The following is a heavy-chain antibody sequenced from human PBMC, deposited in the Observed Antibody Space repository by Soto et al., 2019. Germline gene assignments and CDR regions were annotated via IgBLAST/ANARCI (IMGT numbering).Heavy chain of an antibody. D-gene: IGHD5-18*01. CDR2: IWYDGSNK. J-gene: IGHJ4*02. Sequence: GGSLRLSCAASGFTFSSYGMHWVRQAPGKGLEWVAVIWYDGSNKYYADSVKGRFTISRDNSKNTLYLQMNSLKTEDTAVYYCSHGYYQYFESWGQGTLVTVSS. V-gene: IGHV3-33*01. CDR1: GFTFSSYG. CDR3: SHGYYQYFES.